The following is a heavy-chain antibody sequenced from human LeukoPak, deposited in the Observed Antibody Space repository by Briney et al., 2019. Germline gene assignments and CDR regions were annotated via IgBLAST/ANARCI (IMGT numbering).Heavy chain of an antibody. J-gene: IGHJ4*02. CDR2: INPNSGGT. CDR1: GYTFTGHY. Sequence: ASVKVSCKASGYTFTGHYMHWVRQAPGQGLEWMGRINPNSGGTNYAQKFQGRVTMTRDTSISTAYMELSRLRSDDTAVYYCASRYYYDSSGYYLDDYWGQGTLVTVSS. D-gene: IGHD3-22*01. CDR3: ASRYYYDSSGYYLDDY. V-gene: IGHV1-2*06.